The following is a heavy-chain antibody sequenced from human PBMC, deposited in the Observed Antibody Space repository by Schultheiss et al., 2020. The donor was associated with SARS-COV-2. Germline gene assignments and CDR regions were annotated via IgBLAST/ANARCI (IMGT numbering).Heavy chain of an antibody. J-gene: IGHJ6*02. CDR3: ARGNGSGWTRYYYYYYGMDV. Sequence: ESLKISCGVSDSSISSGYYWGWIRQPPGKGLEWIGTIHHSGSTYYNPSLKSRVTISVDTSKNQFSLKLSSVTAADTAVYYCARGNGSGWTRYYYYYYGMDVWGQGTTVTVSS. CDR1: DSSISSGYY. D-gene: IGHD6-19*01. V-gene: IGHV4-38-2*01. CDR2: IHHSGST.